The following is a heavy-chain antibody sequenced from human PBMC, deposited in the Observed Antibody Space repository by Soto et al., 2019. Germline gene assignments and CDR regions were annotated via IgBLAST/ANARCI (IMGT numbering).Heavy chain of an antibody. Sequence: EVQLVESGGVVVQPGGSLRLSCAASGFTFDDYTMHWVRQAPGKGLEWVSLISWDGGSTYYADSVKGRFTISRDNTKNSLYLQMNSLRTEDTALYYCATDMSYSSSSAGFDYWGQGTLVTVSS. V-gene: IGHV3-43*01. CDR3: ATDMSYSSSSAGFDY. D-gene: IGHD6-6*01. CDR2: ISWDGGST. CDR1: GFTFDDYT. J-gene: IGHJ4*02.